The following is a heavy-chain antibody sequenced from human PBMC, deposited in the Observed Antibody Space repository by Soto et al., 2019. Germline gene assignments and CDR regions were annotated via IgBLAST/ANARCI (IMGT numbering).Heavy chain of an antibody. CDR1: GFSFDDYA. J-gene: IGHJ6*02. V-gene: IGHV3-9*01. D-gene: IGHD2-8*02. CDR3: AKSTGGTANGMGV. Sequence: EVQVVESGGGLVQPGRSLRLSCAASGFSFDDYAMHWVRQAPGKGLEWVSGISWNSGTIGYADSVKGRVTISRDNAKNSLYLQMNSLRAEETALYYCAKSTGGTANGMGVWGQGTTVTVAS. CDR2: ISWNSGTI.